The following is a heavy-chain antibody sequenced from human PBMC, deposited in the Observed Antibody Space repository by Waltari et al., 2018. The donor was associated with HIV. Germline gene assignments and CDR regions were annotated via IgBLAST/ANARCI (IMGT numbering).Heavy chain of an antibody. Sequence: QVQLQQWGAGLLKPSETLSLTCAVYGGSFSGYYWSWIRQPPGKGLAWIGEINHSGSTNYNPSLMSRVTRSVDTSKNQFSLKLSSVTAADTAVYYCARGGVTVPVDYWGQGTLVTVSS. V-gene: IGHV4-34*01. CDR3: ARGGVTVPVDY. CDR2: INHSGST. D-gene: IGHD4-4*01. CDR1: GGSFSGYY. J-gene: IGHJ4*02.